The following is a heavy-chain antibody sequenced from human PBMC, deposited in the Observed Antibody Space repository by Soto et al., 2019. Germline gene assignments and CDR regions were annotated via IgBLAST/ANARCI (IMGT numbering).Heavy chain of an antibody. CDR1: GGTFSSYT. J-gene: IGHJ4*02. Sequence: GASVKVSCKASGGTFSSYTISWVRQAPGQGLEWMGRIIPILGIANYAQKFQGRVTITADKSTSTAYMELSSLRSEDTAVYYCATGYCSSTSCQGAFDYWGQGTLVTVSS. CDR2: IIPILGIA. V-gene: IGHV1-69*02. CDR3: ATGYCSSTSCQGAFDY. D-gene: IGHD2-2*01.